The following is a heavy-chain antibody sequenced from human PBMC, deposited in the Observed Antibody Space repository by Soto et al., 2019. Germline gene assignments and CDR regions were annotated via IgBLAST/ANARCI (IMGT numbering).Heavy chain of an antibody. Sequence: PGGSLRLSCAASGFTFRSYGIHWVRQAPGKGLEWVALISYDGSNKYYADSVKGRFTISRDNSKNTLNLQMNSLRAEDTAMYYCAKDAPYYYDSSGYYGPFDYWGQGTLVTVSS. CDR2: ISYDGSNK. CDR3: AKDAPYYYDSSGYYGPFDY. J-gene: IGHJ4*02. CDR1: GFTFRSYG. V-gene: IGHV3-30*18. D-gene: IGHD3-22*01.